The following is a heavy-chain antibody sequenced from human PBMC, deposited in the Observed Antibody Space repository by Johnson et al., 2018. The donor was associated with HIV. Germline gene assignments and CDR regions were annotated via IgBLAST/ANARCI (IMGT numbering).Heavy chain of an antibody. CDR2: ISYDGSNK. Sequence: QVQLVESGGGVVQPGRSLRLSCAASGFTFSSYAMHWVRQAPGKGLEWVAVISYDGSNKYYADSVKGRFTISRDTSKNTLYLQMKSLGIEDTAIYYCANPVMTGMAPLDGLDMWGQGTMVTVSS. D-gene: IGHD2-21*02. CDR1: GFTFSSYA. J-gene: IGHJ3*02. V-gene: IGHV3-30-3*01. CDR3: ANPVMTGMAPLDGLDM.